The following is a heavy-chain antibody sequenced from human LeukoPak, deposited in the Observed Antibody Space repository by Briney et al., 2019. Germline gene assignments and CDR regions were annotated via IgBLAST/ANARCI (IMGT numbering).Heavy chain of an antibody. CDR3: ASSYGYCSSTSCYAFDI. D-gene: IGHD2-2*03. J-gene: IGHJ3*02. CDR2: ISAYNGNT. CDR1: GYTFTSYG. V-gene: IGHV1-18*01. Sequence: ASVKVSCKASGYTFTSYGISWVRQAPGQGLEWMGWISAYNGNTNCAQKLQGRVTMTTDTSTSTAYMELRSLRSDDTAVYYCASSYGYCSSTSCYAFDIWGQGTMVTVSS.